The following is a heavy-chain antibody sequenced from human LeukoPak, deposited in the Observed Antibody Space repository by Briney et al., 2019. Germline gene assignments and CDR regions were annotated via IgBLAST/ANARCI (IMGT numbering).Heavy chain of an antibody. CDR1: GFAFSNYD. CDR3: VRAPPGTGWLIDH. Sequence: PGGSLRLSCAASGFAFSNYDMLWVHKATGKGLEWVSAINTAADTYYPASVKGRFTISRENAKSSLYLQRNSLRVGDTAVYYCVRAPPGTGWLIDHWGQGTLVAVSS. CDR2: INTAADT. D-gene: IGHD6-19*01. V-gene: IGHV3-13*04. J-gene: IGHJ4*02.